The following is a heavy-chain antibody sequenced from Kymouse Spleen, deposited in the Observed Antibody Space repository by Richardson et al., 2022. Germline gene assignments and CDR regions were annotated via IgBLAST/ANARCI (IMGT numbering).Heavy chain of an antibody. CDR3: AKDRDGDYVGYYYYGMDV. CDR2: ISGSGGST. D-gene: IGHD4-17*01. CDR1: GFTFSSYA. J-gene: IGHJ6*02. Sequence: EVQLVESGGGLVQPGGSLRLSCAASGFTFSSYAMSWVRQAPGKGLEWVSAISGSGGSTYYADSVKGRFTISRDNSKNTLYLQMNSLRAEDTAVYYCAKDRDGDYVGYYYYGMDVWGQGTTVTVSS. V-gene: IGHV3-23*04.